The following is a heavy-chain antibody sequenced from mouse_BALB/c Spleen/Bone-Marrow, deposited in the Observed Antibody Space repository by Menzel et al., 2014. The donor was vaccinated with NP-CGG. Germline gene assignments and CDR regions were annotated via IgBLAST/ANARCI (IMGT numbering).Heavy chain of an antibody. Sequence: VQLQQSGAELVKPGASVKLSCTASGFNIKDTYMHWVKQRPEQGLEWIGRIDPANGNTKYDPKFQGKATITAGTSSNTAYLQLSSLTSEDTAVYYCARNGNYGAWFAYWRQGTLVTVSA. V-gene: IGHV14-3*02. J-gene: IGHJ3*01. CDR3: ARNGNYGAWFAY. D-gene: IGHD2-1*01. CDR1: GFNIKDTY. CDR2: IDPANGNT.